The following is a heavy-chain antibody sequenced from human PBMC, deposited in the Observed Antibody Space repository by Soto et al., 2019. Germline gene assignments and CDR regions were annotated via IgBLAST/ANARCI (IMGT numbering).Heavy chain of an antibody. CDR3: AKGLRDDFDY. Sequence: VQLLESGGGLVKRGGSLRLSCAASGFPFSNSAIHWVRPAPGKGLEWVSSITASGGSTYFADSVKGRFTVSRDNSKNMVYLQINSLTVDATAIYYCAKGLRDDFDYWGQGTLVTLSS. CDR2: ITASGGST. J-gene: IGHJ4*02. CDR1: GFPFSNSA. V-gene: IGHV3-23*01.